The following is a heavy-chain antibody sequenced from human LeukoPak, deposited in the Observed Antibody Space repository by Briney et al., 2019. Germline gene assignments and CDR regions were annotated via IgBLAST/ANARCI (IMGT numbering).Heavy chain of an antibody. V-gene: IGHV1-18*01. CDR3: ASGPLGEMATPGWFDP. CDR2: ISAYNGNT. J-gene: IGHJ5*02. CDR1: GYTFTRYG. D-gene: IGHD5-24*01. Sequence: ASVKGSCEASGYTFTRYGISWVRQAPGQGLEWMGWISAYNGNTNYAQKLQGRVTMTTDTSTSTAYMELRSLRSDDTAAYYCASGPLGEMATPGWFDPWGQGTLVTVSS.